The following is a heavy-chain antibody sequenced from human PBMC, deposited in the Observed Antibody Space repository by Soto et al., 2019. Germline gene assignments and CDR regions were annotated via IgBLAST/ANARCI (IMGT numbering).Heavy chain of an antibody. J-gene: IGHJ6*02. CDR2: LSGSGATT. CDR1: GFAFSSYA. V-gene: IGHV3-23*01. CDR3: AKPPESSSTFYYYGLDV. D-gene: IGHD2-2*01. Sequence: VQLLESGGGLVQPGGSLRLSCAASGFAFSSYAMTWVRQAPGKRLEWVSALSGSGATTYYADSVKGRFTISRDNSKNALSLEMNSLRAEDTAVYYCAKPPESSSTFYYYGLDVWGQGTTVTVSS.